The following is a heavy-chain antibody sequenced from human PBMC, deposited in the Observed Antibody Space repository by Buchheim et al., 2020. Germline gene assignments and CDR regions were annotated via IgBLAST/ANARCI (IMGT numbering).Heavy chain of an antibody. D-gene: IGHD2-15*01. CDR3: ARGPLGYCSGGSCYSASIYFDY. CDR1: GGPISSGDYY. Sequence: QVQLQESGPGLVKPSQTLSLPCTVSGGPISSGDYYWSWIRQPPGKGLEWIGYIYYSGSTYHNPSLKSRVTISVDTPKNQFSLKLSTVTAADTAVYYCARGPLGYCSGGSCYSASIYFDYWGQGTL. V-gene: IGHV4-30-4*01. CDR2: IYYSGST. J-gene: IGHJ4*02.